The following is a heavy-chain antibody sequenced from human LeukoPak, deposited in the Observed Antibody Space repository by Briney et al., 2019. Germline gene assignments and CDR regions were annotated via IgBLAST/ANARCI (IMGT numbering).Heavy chain of an antibody. CDR3: AKSVAIYFYYGLDV. CDR1: GFTFSSYS. D-gene: IGHD3-3*01. J-gene: IGHJ6*02. V-gene: IGHV3-23*01. Sequence: GGSLRLSCAASGFTFSSYSMNWVRQAPGKGLEWVSAISGSGGSTYYADSVKGRFTISRDNFKNTLFLQMGSLRAEDTAPYYCAKSVAIYFYYGLDVWGQGTTVTVSS. CDR2: ISGSGGST.